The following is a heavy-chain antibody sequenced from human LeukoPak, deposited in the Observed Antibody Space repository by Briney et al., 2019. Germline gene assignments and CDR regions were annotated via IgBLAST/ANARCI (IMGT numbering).Heavy chain of an antibody. J-gene: IGHJ4*03. V-gene: IGHV3-11*01. D-gene: IGHD1-26*01. CDR3: ARRRGSYYFDY. CDR2: ISSSGSSI. Sequence: GGSLRLSCAASGFTFSDYYMSWIRQAPGKGLEWVSYISSSGSSIYYADSVKGRFTISRDNAKNSLNLQMNSLRTEETAVYYCARRRGSYYFDYWGQGTLVTVSS. CDR1: GFTFSDYY.